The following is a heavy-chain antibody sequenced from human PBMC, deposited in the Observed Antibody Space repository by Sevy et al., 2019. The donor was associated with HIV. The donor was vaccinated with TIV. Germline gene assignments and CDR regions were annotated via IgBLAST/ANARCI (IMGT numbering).Heavy chain of an antibody. V-gene: IGHV3-48*02. D-gene: IGHD5-12*01. Sequence: GGSLRLSCAASGFTFSSYSMNWVRQAPGKGLEWVSYISSSSSTIYYADSVKGRFTISRDNAKNSLYLQMNSLRDEDTAVYYCARGRKDSRYDYSVDYWGHGTLVTVSS. CDR1: GFTFSSYS. CDR2: ISSSSSTI. J-gene: IGHJ4*01. CDR3: ARGRKDSRYDYSVDY.